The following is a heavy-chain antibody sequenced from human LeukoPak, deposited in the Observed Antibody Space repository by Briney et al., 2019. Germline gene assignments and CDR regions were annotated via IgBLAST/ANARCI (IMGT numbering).Heavy chain of an antibody. Sequence: ASVKVSCKASGYTVTGYYMPWVRQAPGQGLEGMGWINPNSGGTNYAQKFQGRVTMTRDTSISTAYMELSRLRSDDTAVYYCARDPRADFWSGYSYYYYYGMDVWGQGTTVTVSS. CDR2: INPNSGGT. CDR3: ARDPRADFWSGYSYYYYYGMDV. D-gene: IGHD3-3*01. CDR1: GYTVTGYY. J-gene: IGHJ6*02. V-gene: IGHV1-2*02.